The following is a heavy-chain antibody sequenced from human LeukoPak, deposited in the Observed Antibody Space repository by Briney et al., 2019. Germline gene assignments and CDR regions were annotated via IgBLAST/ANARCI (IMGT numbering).Heavy chain of an antibody. D-gene: IGHD2-15*01. CDR3: AREKDCSGGSCYDYYYYYMDV. CDR1: GGTFSSYA. J-gene: IGHJ6*03. Sequence: SVKLSCKASGGTFSSYAISWVRQAPGQGLEWMGRMIPIFGTANYAQKFQGRVTITTDEATSTAYMELSSLRSEDTAVYYCAREKDCSGGSCYDYYYYYMDVWGKGTTVTVSS. V-gene: IGHV1-69*05. CDR2: MIPIFGTA.